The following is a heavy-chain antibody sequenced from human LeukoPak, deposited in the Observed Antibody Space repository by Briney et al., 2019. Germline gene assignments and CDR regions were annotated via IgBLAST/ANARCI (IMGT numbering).Heavy chain of an antibody. V-gene: IGHV3-21*01. Sequence: GGSLRLSCAASGFTFSSYSMNWVRQAPGKGLEWVSSISSSSSYIYYADSVKGRFTISRDNSKNTLYLQMNSLRAEDTAVYYCARDDTWYYDFWSGYGSYYYGMDVWGQGTTVTVSS. D-gene: IGHD3-3*01. CDR1: GFTFSSYS. CDR2: ISSSSSYI. J-gene: IGHJ6*02. CDR3: ARDDTWYYDFWSGYGSYYYGMDV.